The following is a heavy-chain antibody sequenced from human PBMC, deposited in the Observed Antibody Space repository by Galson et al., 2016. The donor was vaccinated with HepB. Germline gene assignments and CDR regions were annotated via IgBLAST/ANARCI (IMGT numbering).Heavy chain of an antibody. D-gene: IGHD2-21*01. V-gene: IGHV1-18*04. J-gene: IGHJ6*02. CDR1: GYTFTTNG. CDR3: ARDVWHGMDV. CDR2: ISANSGNT. Sequence: SVKVSCKASGYTFTTNGISWVRQAPGQGLEWLGWISANSGNTNYAQELQGRVTMTTDTSTSTAYMELRGLRSDDTAVYYCARDVWHGMDVWGQGTTVTVSS.